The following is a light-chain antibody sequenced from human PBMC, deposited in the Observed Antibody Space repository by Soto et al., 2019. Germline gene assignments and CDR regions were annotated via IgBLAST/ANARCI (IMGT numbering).Light chain of an antibody. CDR2: SAA. J-gene: IGKJ3*01. Sequence: DIPLTQSPSLLSASEGDRVTITCRASQDIHVFLAWYQHKPGKAPRLLIDSAATLKSAVPSRFSGSRSGTEFTLTISSLQPEDIATYYCQTFNNYPRTVAPGTKVDSK. V-gene: IGKV1-9*01. CDR3: QTFNNYPRT. CDR1: QDIHVF.